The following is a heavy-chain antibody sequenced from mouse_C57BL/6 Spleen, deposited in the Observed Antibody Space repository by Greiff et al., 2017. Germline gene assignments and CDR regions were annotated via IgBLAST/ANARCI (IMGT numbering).Heavy chain of an antibody. CDR1: GYTFTDYY. Sequence: VQLQQSGPELVKPGASVKISCKASGYTFTDYYMNWVKQSHGKSLEWIGDINPNNGGTSYNQKFKGKATLTVDKSSSTAYMELRSLTSEDSAVYYCACFNWDVYWYFDVWGTEATVTVSS. V-gene: IGHV1-26*01. D-gene: IGHD4-1*01. J-gene: IGHJ1*03. CDR3: ACFNWDVYWYFDV. CDR2: INPNNGGT.